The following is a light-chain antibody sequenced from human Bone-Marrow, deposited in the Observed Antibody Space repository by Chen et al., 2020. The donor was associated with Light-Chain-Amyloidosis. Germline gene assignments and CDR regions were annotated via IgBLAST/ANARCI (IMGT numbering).Light chain of an antibody. Sequence: SYELTQPPPVSVCPGQTASITCSGDDLPTKYAYWYQQKPGQAPVLVIHRDTERPSGLSERFSGSSSGTTATLTISGVQAEDEADYHCQSADSSGTYEVIFGGGTKLTVL. V-gene: IGLV3-25*03. J-gene: IGLJ2*01. CDR1: DLPTKY. CDR3: QSADSSGTYEVI. CDR2: RDT.